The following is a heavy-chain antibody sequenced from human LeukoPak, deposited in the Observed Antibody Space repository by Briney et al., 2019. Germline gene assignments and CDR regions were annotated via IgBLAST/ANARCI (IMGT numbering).Heavy chain of an antibody. J-gene: IGHJ2*01. CDR3: ARESGYFDL. V-gene: IGHV4-59*01. Sequence: NSSETLSLTCTVSGGSISSYYWSWIRQPPGKGLEWIGYIYYSGSTNYNPSLKSRVTISVDTSKNQFSLKLSSVTVADTAVYYCARESGYFDLWGRGTLVTVSS. CDR2: IYYSGST. CDR1: GGSISSYY.